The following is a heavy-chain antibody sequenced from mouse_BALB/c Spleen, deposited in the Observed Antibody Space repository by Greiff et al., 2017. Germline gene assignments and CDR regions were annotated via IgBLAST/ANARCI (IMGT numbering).Heavy chain of an antibody. Sequence: EVKVEESGGGLVQPGGSLRLPCATSGFTFTDYYMSWVRQPPGKALEWLGFIRNKANGYTTEYSASVKGRFTISRDNSQSILYLQMNTLRAEDSATYYCARDEDDYDVLFAYWGQGTLVTVSA. V-gene: IGHV7-3*02. CDR3: ARDEDDYDVLFAY. CDR1: GFTFTDYY. CDR2: IRNKANGYTT. J-gene: IGHJ3*01. D-gene: IGHD2-4*01.